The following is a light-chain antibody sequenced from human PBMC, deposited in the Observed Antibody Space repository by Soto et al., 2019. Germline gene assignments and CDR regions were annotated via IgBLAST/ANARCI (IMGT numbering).Light chain of an antibody. CDR3: SSYTTSTHV. Sequence: QSVPTQPASVSGSPGQSITISCTGTSSDLGGYNYFSWYQQHPGKAPKLIIYEVSNRPSGVSDRFSGSKSDNTASLTISGLQDEDEADYYCSSYTTSTHVFGTGTKVTVL. CDR2: EVS. J-gene: IGLJ1*01. CDR1: SSDLGGYNY. V-gene: IGLV2-14*01.